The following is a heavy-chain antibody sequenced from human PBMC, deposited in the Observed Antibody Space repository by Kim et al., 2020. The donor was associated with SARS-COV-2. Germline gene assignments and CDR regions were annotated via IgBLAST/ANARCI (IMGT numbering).Heavy chain of an antibody. V-gene: IGHV3-33*01. D-gene: IGHD3-16*01. CDR3: ARVDRGGFAY. J-gene: IGHJ4*02. CDR2: IGFDGSNK. CDR1: GFTFSSYG. Sequence: GGSLRLSCAASGFTFSSYGMHWVRQAPGKGREGVPVIGFDGSNKYIQDPVKGRFTISRDNSKTTLYLQINTLRAEDTAVYYCARVDRGGFAYWGRGTLV.